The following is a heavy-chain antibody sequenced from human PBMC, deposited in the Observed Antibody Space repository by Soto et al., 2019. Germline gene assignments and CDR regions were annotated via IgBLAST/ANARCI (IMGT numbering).Heavy chain of an antibody. CDR1: GGSISSYY. V-gene: IGHV4-59*01. CDR2: IYYSGST. J-gene: IGHJ3*02. Sequence: SETLSLTCTVSGGSISSYYWSWIRQPPGKGLEWIGYIYYSGSTNYNPSLKSRVTISVDTSKNQFSLKLSSVTAADTAVYYCASTPGYCSGGSCSAGASDIWGQGTMVTVSS. D-gene: IGHD2-15*01. CDR3: ASTPGYCSGGSCSAGASDI.